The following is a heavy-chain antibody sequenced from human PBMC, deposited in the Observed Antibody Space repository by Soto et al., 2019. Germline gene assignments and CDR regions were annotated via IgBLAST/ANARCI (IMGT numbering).Heavy chain of an antibody. V-gene: IGHV1-69*12. CDR1: GGTFGTSA. J-gene: IGHJ5*02. D-gene: IGHD3-3*01. CDR3: ARDGDPQSAFWRGPLGGGSFEP. Sequence: QVHLVQSVAEVKKPGSSVKVSCKASGGTFGTSAIAWVRQAPGQGLEWMGGVVPMFGTANYAQKFQGRATIIADESTTTAYMELHSLKFAATALYFCARDGDPQSAFWRGPLGGGSFEPWGPGTLVTVSS. CDR2: VVPMFGTA.